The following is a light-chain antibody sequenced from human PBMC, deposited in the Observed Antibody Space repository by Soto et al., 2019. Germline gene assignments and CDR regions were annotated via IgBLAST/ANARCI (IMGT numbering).Light chain of an antibody. Sequence: FVLTQSPGTLSLSPGERATLSCRASQSVASRNLAWYQQKSGQAPRLLIYGTSSRAVHTPDRFSGSGSGTDFTLTISGLEPEDFAVYYCQHFGNSLWTFGQGTKVEI. CDR3: QHFGNSLWT. CDR1: QSVASRN. CDR2: GTS. V-gene: IGKV3-20*01. J-gene: IGKJ1*01.